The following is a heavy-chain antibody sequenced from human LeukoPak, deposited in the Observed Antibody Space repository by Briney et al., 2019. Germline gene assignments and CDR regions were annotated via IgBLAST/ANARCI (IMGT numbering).Heavy chain of an antibody. Sequence: ASVKVSCKASGYTFTGYYMHWVRQAPGQGLEWMGWINPNSGGPNYAQKFQGRVTMTRDTSISTAYMELSRLRSDDTAVYYCARDLRGLRYFDWSPLEYWGQGTLVTVSS. D-gene: IGHD3-9*01. V-gene: IGHV1-2*02. CDR1: GYTFTGYY. CDR2: INPNSGGP. CDR3: ARDLRGLRYFDWSPLEY. J-gene: IGHJ4*02.